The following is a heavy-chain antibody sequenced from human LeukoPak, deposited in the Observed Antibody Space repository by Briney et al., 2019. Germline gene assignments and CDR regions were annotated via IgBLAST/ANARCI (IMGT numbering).Heavy chain of an antibody. CDR3: ARYTRGRNGMDV. CDR2: IYYSGST. J-gene: IGHJ6*02. CDR1: GGSITSYY. Sequence: SETLSLTCTVSGGSITSYYWSWIRQPPGKGLEWIGYIYYSGSTNYNPSLKSRVTISVDTSKNQFSLKLSSVTAADTAVYYCARYTRGRNGMDVWGQGTTVTASS. V-gene: IGHV4-59*08. D-gene: IGHD1-26*01.